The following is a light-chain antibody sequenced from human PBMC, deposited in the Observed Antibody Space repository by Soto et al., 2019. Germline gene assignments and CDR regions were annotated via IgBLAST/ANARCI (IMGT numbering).Light chain of an antibody. J-gene: IGKJ2*01. CDR1: ESVDSN. CDR3: QQYNLRPYT. Sequence: EIVMTQSPATLSVSPGGRATLSCRASESVDSNLAWYQQKFGQPPRLIIYEASNRATGIPARFSGSGSGTEVTLTISGQQSEDVAVYYCQQYNLRPYTFGQGTKVEI. V-gene: IGKV3D-15*01. CDR2: EAS.